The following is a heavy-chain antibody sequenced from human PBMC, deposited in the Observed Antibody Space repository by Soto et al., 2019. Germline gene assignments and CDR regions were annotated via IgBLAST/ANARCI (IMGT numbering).Heavy chain of an antibody. D-gene: IGHD3-10*01. CDR1: GFTFNTSI. J-gene: IGHJ4*02. Sequence: QVQLVESGGGVVQPGRSLRLSCAASGFTFNTSIMHWVRQAPGKGLEWVAVISYHGSNKYYADSVKGRFTISRDNSKNTLYRQMNGLRAEDTAICFCAKDGFSVYYFDHWGRGPLVTVS. CDR3: AKDGFSVYYFDH. V-gene: IGHV3-30*18. CDR2: ISYHGSNK.